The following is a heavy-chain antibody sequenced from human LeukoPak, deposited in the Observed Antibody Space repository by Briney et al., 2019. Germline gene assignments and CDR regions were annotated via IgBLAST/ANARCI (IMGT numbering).Heavy chain of an antibody. CDR3: AKVGLRYFDWLLSLFDY. CDR1: GFTFSSYA. D-gene: IGHD3-9*01. Sequence: PGASLRLSCAASGFTFSSYAMSWVRQAPGKGLEWVSAISGSGGSTYYADPVKGRFTISRDNSKNTLYPQMNSLRAEDTAVYYCAKVGLRYFDWLLSLFDYWGQGTLVTVSS. J-gene: IGHJ4*02. V-gene: IGHV3-23*01. CDR2: ISGSGGST.